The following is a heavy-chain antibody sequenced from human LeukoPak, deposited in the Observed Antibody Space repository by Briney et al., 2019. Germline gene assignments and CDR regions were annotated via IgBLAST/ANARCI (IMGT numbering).Heavy chain of an antibody. CDR3: ATASTGTGSGPSDY. V-gene: IGHV4-34*01. CDR2: INHSGST. J-gene: IGHJ4*02. Sequence: SETLSLTCAVYGGSFSGYYWSWIRQPPGKGLEWIGEINHSGSTNYNPSLKSRVTISVDTSKNQFSLKLSSVTAADTAVYYCATASTGTGSGPSDYWGQGTLVTVPS. CDR1: GGSFSGYY. D-gene: IGHD1-1*01.